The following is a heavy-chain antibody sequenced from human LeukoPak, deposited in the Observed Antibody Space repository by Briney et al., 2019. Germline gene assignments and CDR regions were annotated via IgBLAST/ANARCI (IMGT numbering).Heavy chain of an antibody. CDR3: TRPDGKDY. V-gene: IGHV3-73*01. J-gene: IGHJ4*02. CDR1: GFTFSGSA. CDR2: IRSKANSYAT. Sequence: GGSLRLSCAASGFTFSGSAMHWVRQASGKGLEWVGRIRSKANSYATAYAASVKGRFTISRDDSKNTAYLQMNGLKTEDTAVYYCTRPDGKDYWGQGTLVTVSS. D-gene: IGHD1-1*01.